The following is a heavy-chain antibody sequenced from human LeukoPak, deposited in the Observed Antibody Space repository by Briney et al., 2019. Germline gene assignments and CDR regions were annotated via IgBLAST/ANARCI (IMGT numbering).Heavy chain of an antibody. CDR3: ARDYRLTMILD. D-gene: IGHD3-22*01. V-gene: IGHV4-39*07. J-gene: IGHJ4*02. CDR1: EFSVGSNY. Sequence: GSLRLSCAASEFSVGSNYMTWVRQAPGKGLEWIGTIYYSGSTYYNPSLKSRVTISIDTSKNQFSLKLSSVTAADTDVYYCARDYRLTMILDWGQGTLVTVSS. CDR2: IYYSGST.